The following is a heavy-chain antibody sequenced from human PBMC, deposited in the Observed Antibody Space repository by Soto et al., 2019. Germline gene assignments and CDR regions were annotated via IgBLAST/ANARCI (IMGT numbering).Heavy chain of an antibody. V-gene: IGHV1-69*02. CDR3: ATLAVAGTRFDY. CDR1: GGTFSSYT. D-gene: IGHD6-19*01. Sequence: QVQLVQSGAEVKKPGSSVKVSCKASGGTFSSYTISWVRQAPGQGLEWMGRIIPILGIANYAQKFQGRVTITADKATSTAYMELSSLRSEDTAVYYCATLAVAGTRFDYWGQGTLVTVSS. CDR2: IIPILGIA. J-gene: IGHJ4*02.